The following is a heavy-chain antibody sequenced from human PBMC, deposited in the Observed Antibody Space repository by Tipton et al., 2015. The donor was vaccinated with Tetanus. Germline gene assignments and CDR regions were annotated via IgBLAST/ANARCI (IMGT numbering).Heavy chain of an antibody. Sequence: SLRLSCAASGFIFSDYYMSWVRQAPGKGLEWVSYIRSKGDTIYYADSVKGRFTISRDNAKNLVFLQLNSLRADDTAVYYCARGTGDYWGQGTLVTVSS. CDR1: GFIFSDYY. CDR2: IRSKGDTI. CDR3: ARGTGDY. J-gene: IGHJ4*02. D-gene: IGHD1-14*01. V-gene: IGHV3-11*01.